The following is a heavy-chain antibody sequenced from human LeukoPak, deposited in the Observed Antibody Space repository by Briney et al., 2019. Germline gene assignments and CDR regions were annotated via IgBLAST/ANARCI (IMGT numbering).Heavy chain of an antibody. D-gene: IGHD3-3*01. Sequence: PSETLSLTCAVYGGSFSGYYWSWIRQPPGKGLEWIGEINHSGSTNYNPSLKSRVTISVDTSKNQFSLKLSSVTAADTAVYYCARGITIFGVVHHDAFDIWGQGTMVTVSS. V-gene: IGHV4-34*01. CDR2: INHSGST. J-gene: IGHJ3*02. CDR1: GGSFSGYY. CDR3: ARGITIFGVVHHDAFDI.